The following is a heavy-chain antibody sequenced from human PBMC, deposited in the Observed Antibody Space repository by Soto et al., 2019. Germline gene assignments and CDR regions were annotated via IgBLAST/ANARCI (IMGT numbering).Heavy chain of an antibody. D-gene: IGHD1-26*01. V-gene: IGHV3-23*01. Sequence: EVQLLESGGGLVQPGGYLRLYCAASGFTFSSYAMSWVRKAPGKGLEWVSAISGSGGSTYYADSVKGRFTITRDNSKNTLYLQMNSLRAEDTAVYYCAKVVELLLIDYWGQGTLVTVSS. CDR1: GFTFSSYA. CDR2: ISGSGGST. CDR3: AKVVELLLIDY. J-gene: IGHJ4*02.